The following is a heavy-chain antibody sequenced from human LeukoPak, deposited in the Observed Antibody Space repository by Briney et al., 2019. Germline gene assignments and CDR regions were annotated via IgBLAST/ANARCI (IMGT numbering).Heavy chain of an antibody. CDR2: IYYSGST. Sequence: SESLSLTCTVSGGSISSSSYYWGWIRQPPGKGLEWIGSIYYSGSTYYNPSLKSRVTISVDTSKNQFSLKLSSVTAADTAVYYCARLAYGDKPHALGPNDYWGQGTLVTVSS. V-gene: IGHV4-39*01. CDR1: GGSISSSSYY. D-gene: IGHD4-17*01. CDR3: ARLAYGDKPHALGPNDY. J-gene: IGHJ4*02.